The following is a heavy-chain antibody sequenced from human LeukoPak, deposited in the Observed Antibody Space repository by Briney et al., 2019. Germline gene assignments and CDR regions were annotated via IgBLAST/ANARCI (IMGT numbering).Heavy chain of an antibody. D-gene: IGHD3-10*01. Sequence: SETLSLTCTVSGGSISSGAYYWSWIRQPPGKGLEWIGYIYHSGSTYYNPSLKSRVTISVDRSKNQFSLKLSSVTAADTAVYYCARSDGSYNWFDPWGQGTLVTVSS. J-gene: IGHJ5*02. CDR1: GGSISSGAYY. CDR3: ARSDGSYNWFDP. CDR2: IYHSGST. V-gene: IGHV4-30-2*01.